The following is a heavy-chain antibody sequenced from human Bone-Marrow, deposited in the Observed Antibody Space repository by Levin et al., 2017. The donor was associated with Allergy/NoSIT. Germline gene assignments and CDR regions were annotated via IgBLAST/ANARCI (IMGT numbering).Heavy chain of an antibody. V-gene: IGHV3-15*01. CDR3: TTDIVVVPAAIEMVDY. Sequence: GESLKISCAASGFTFSNAWMSWVRQAPGKGLEWVGRIKSKTDGGTTDYAAPVKGRFTISRDDSKNTLYLQMNSLKTEDTAVYYCTTDIVVVPAAIEMVDYWGQGTLVTVSS. CDR1: GFTFSNAW. J-gene: IGHJ4*02. CDR2: IKSKTDGGTT. D-gene: IGHD2-2*02.